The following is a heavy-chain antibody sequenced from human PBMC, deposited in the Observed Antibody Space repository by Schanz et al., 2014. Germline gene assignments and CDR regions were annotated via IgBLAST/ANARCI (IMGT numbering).Heavy chain of an antibody. V-gene: IGHV3-15*01. Sequence: EVHLLESGGGLVEPGGSLRLSCATSGFSLDIFAVSWVRQAPGKGLEWVARIKSKTDGGTRDYAAPVKGRFTISTDDSKNTMNLQMNSLKTKDTAVYYFAADLWFGAVWGVWWGQGTLVTVSS. J-gene: IGHJ4*02. CDR1: GFSLDIFA. CDR3: AADLWFGAVWGVW. CDR2: IKSKTDGGTR. D-gene: IGHD3-10*01.